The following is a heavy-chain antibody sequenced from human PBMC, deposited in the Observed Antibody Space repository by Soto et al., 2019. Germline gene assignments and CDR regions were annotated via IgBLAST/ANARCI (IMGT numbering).Heavy chain of an antibody. J-gene: IGHJ4*02. CDR3: VRDFR. V-gene: IGHV3-74*01. Sequence: EVQLVESGGGLVQPGGSLRLSCAASGFPFSNSWMSWVRQAPGKGLVWVSRINGDGSSTNYADSVKGPVTISRDNAMKTLHLQMNSLRVEDTAVYYCVRDFRWGQGTLVTVSS. CDR1: GFPFSNSW. CDR2: INGDGSST.